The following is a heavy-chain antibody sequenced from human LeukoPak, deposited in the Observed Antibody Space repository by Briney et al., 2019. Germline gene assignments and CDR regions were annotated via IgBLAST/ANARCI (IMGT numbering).Heavy chain of an antibody. J-gene: IGHJ4*02. CDR1: GGSFSGYY. D-gene: IGHD3-10*01. CDR3: ARGPKYYYGSGSHPAGY. V-gene: IGHV4-34*01. CDR2: INHSGST. Sequence: PSETLSLTCAVYGGSFSGYYWSWLRQPPGKGLEWIGEINHSGSTNYNPSLKSRVTISVDTSKNQFSLKLSSVTAADTAVYYCARGPKYYYGSGSHPAGYWGQGTLVTVSS.